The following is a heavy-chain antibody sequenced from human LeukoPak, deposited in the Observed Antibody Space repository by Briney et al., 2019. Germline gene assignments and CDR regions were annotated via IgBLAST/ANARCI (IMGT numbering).Heavy chain of an antibody. J-gene: IGHJ4*02. V-gene: IGHV3-21*01. Sequence: GGSLRLSCAASGFTFSGYNMNWVRQAPGKGLEWVSSISSSSSYIYYADSVKGRFTISRDNAKNSLYLQMNSLRAEDTAVYYCARAPGSSPFDYWGQGTLVTVSS. D-gene: IGHD1-14*01. CDR3: ARAPGSSPFDY. CDR1: GFTFSGYN. CDR2: ISSSSSYI.